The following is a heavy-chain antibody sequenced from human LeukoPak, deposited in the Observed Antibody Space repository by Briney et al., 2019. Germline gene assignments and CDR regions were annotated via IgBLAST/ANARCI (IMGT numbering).Heavy chain of an antibody. V-gene: IGHV3-23*01. D-gene: IGHD1-26*01. CDR3: AKALWELYSTREYFDY. J-gene: IGHJ4*02. CDR2: ISGSGGST. Sequence: GGSLRLSCAASGFTFSSYAMSWVRQAPGKGLEWVSAISGSGGSTYYADSVKGRFTISRDNSKNTLYLQMNSLRAEDTAVYYCAKALWELYSTREYFDYWGQGTLVTVSS. CDR1: GFTFSSYA.